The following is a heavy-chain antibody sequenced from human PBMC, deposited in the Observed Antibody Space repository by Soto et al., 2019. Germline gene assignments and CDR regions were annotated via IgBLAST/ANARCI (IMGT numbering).Heavy chain of an antibody. J-gene: IGHJ6*02. CDR2: FDPEDGET. D-gene: IGHD2-15*01. CDR3: ATVSSLYCSGGSCYPYYYYYYGMDV. V-gene: IGHV1-24*01. Sequence: ASVKVSCKVSGYTLTELSMHWVRQAPGKGPEWMGGFDPEDGETIYAQKFQGRVTMTEDTSTDTAYMELSSLRSEDTAVYYCATVSSLYCSGGSCYPYYYYYYGMDVWGQGTTVTVSS. CDR1: GYTLTELS.